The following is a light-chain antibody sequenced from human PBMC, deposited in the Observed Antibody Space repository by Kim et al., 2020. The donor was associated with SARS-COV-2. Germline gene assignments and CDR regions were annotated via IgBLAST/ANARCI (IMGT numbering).Light chain of an antibody. CDR1: SSDVGGYNY. CDR2: DVS. J-gene: IGLJ3*02. V-gene: IGLV2-11*01. CDR3: CSYAGSYTWV. Sequence: GQSVTISCTGTSSDVGGYNYVSWYQQHPGTAPNLIIYDVSKPPSGVPDRFSGSKSGNTASLTISGLQAEDEADYYCCSYAGSYTWVFGGGTKLTVL.